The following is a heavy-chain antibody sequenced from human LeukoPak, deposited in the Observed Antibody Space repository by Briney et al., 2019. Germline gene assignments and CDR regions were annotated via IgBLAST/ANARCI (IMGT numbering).Heavy chain of an antibody. J-gene: IGHJ4*02. V-gene: IGHV1-18*01. CDR1: GYTFTSYG. Sequence: ASVKVSCKASGYTFTSYGISWVRQAPGQGLEWVGWINAKKGNTDYAQKLQDRVTITTDTSTSTAYMELRSLRSDDTAVYYCAKDYDYVIDYWGQGTLVTVSS. CDR3: AKDYDYVIDY. CDR2: INAKKGNT. D-gene: IGHD3-16*01.